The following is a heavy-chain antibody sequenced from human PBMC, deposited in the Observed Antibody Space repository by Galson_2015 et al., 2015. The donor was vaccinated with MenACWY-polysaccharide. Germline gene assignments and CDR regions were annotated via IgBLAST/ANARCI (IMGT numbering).Heavy chain of an antibody. J-gene: IGHJ4*02. CDR1: GLSLSSYW. V-gene: IGHV3-23*01. Sequence: SLRLSCAASGLSLSSYWMSWVRQAPGKGLEWVSSLSNSGDYTYYADSVKGRFTISRDNSKNTVHLQMNSLRADDTAVYYCAKLMGVSTWYLVDYWGLGTLVTVSS. CDR2: LSNSGDYT. CDR3: AKLMGVSTWYLVDY. D-gene: IGHD6-13*01.